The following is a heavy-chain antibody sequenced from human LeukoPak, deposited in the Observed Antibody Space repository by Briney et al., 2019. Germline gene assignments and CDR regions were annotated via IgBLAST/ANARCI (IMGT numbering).Heavy chain of an antibody. CDR1: GYTLTNYD. D-gene: IGHD1-26*01. V-gene: IGHV1-8*01. Sequence: APVKVSCKASGYTLTNYDINWVRQATGQGLEWMGWMNPNSGHTGYTQKFQGRVSMTRDTSISTAYMELNSLRSEDTAVYYCVRVQSGSYARYGMDVWGQGTTVTVSS. CDR3: VRVQSGSYARYGMDV. J-gene: IGHJ6*02. CDR2: MNPNSGHT.